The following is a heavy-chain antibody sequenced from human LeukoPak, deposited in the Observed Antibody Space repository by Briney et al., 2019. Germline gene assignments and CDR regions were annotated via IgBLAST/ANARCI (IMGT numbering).Heavy chain of an antibody. J-gene: IGHJ4*02. Sequence: NSGNTGYAQKFQGRVTMTRNTSISTAYMELSSLRSEDTAVYYCARGRRGYSCGSSLYYFDYWGQGTLVTVSS. D-gene: IGHD5-18*01. V-gene: IGHV1-8*01. CDR2: NSGNT. CDR3: ARGRRGYSCGSSLYYFDY.